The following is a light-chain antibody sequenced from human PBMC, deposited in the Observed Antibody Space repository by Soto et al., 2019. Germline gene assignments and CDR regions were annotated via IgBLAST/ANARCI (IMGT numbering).Light chain of an antibody. V-gene: IGLV2-8*02. CDR1: SSDVGGYNY. CDR3: TSYAGSNNFFYV. J-gene: IGLJ1*01. CDR2: EVS. Sequence: QSVRTQPPCASRSPGQSVTISCTGTSSDVGGYNYVSWYQQHPGKAPKLMIYEVSKRPSGVPDRFSGSKSGNTASLTVSGLQAEDEADYYCTSYAGSNNFFYVFGTGTKVTVL.